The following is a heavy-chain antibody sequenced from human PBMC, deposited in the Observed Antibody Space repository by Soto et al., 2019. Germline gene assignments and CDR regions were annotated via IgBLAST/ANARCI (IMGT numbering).Heavy chain of an antibody. V-gene: IGHV1-18*04. CDR1: SYSFTAYG. J-gene: IGHJ6*02. Sequence: QVKLVQSGAEVKKPGASVKVSCKASSYSFTAYGISWVRLAPGQGLEWMGWISAYNGNTNYIQKLQGRVTMTTDTSTSTAYMELRSLRSDDTAVYYCARSRPDNFYESGTASPPPYYYVAIDVWGQGTTVTVSS. CDR2: ISAYNGNT. D-gene: IGHD3-10*01. CDR3: ARSRPDNFYESGTASPPPYYYVAIDV.